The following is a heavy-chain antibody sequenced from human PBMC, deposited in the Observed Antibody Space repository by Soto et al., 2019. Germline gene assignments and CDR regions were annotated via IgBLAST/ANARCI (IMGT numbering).Heavy chain of an antibody. D-gene: IGHD6-19*01. CDR3: ARELAVAGPDDDALKI. CDR1: GFSFGNYG. Sequence: QVQLVESGGGVVQPGGSLRLSCAASGFSFGNYGMHWVRQAPGKGLEWVAVIWHDGSNKFYGDSVKGRFTISRDNSRNTVYLQMNSLRVEDTGVYYCARELAVAGPDDDALKIWGRGKMVTVSS. CDR2: IWHDGSNK. V-gene: IGHV3-33*01. J-gene: IGHJ3*02.